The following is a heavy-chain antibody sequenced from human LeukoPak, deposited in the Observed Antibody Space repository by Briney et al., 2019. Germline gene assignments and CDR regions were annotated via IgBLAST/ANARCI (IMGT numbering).Heavy chain of an antibody. CDR3: AKETRQQLVRGYFDY. V-gene: IGHV3-23*01. D-gene: IGHD6-13*01. CDR1: GFTFSSYA. J-gene: IGHJ4*02. Sequence: GGSPRLSCAASGFTFSSYAMSWVRQAPGKGLEWVSAISGSGGSTYYADSVKGRFTISRDNSKNTLYLQMNSLRAEDTAVYYCAKETRQQLVRGYFDYWGQGTLVTVSS. CDR2: ISGSGGST.